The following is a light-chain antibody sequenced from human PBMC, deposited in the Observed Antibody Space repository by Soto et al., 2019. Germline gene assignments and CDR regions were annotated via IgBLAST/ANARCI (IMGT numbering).Light chain of an antibody. V-gene: IGLV2-23*01. CDR3: FSYAGSSTYV. CDR2: EGS. J-gene: IGLJ1*01. CDR1: SSDVGNYNL. Sequence: QSVLTQPASVSGSPGQSITISCTGTSSDVGNYNLVSWYQQHPGKAPKLMIYEGSKRPSGVSNRFSGSKSGNTASLTISILQAEDEADYYCFSYAGSSTYVFGTGTKLTVL.